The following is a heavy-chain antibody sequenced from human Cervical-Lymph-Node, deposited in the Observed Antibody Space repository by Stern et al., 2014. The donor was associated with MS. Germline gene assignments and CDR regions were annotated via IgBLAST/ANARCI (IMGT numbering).Heavy chain of an antibody. Sequence: VQLVQSGAEVPKPGSSVKVSFKASGGTFSKFPSSWVRQAPGQGLEWMGGIFPVFGTPTYAQEFRGRVTITADVSTSTVYMELSSLRSDDTAVYYCALSSETSDRWYSLGYDLWGQGTLVTVSS. V-gene: IGHV1-69*01. CDR1: GGTFSKFP. J-gene: IGHJ5*02. CDR2: IFPVFGTP. D-gene: IGHD6-13*01. CDR3: ALSSETSDRWYSLGYDL.